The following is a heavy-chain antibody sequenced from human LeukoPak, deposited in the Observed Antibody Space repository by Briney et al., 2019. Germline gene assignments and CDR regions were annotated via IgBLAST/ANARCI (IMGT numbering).Heavy chain of an antibody. Sequence: PGGSLRLSCAASGFTFSSYGMHWVRQAPGKGLEWVAFIRYDGSNKYYADSVKGRFTISRDNSKNTLYLQMNSLRAEDTAVYYCANPPTVTTTRFDPWGQGTLVTVSS. CDR1: GFTFSSYG. J-gene: IGHJ5*02. D-gene: IGHD4-17*01. CDR2: IRYDGSNK. V-gene: IGHV3-30*02. CDR3: ANPPTVTTTRFDP.